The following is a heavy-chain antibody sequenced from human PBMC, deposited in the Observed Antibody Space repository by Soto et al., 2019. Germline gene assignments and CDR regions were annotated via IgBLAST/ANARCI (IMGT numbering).Heavy chain of an antibody. Sequence: QLQLQESGPGLVKPSETLSLTCTVSGGSISSSSYYWGWIRQPPGKGLEWIGSIYYSGSTYYNPSLKSRVTISVDTSKNQFSLKLSSVTAADTAVYDCARYSGYDSCFDYWGQGTLVTVSS. CDR2: IYYSGST. CDR3: ARYSGYDSCFDY. CDR1: GGSISSSSYY. D-gene: IGHD5-12*01. V-gene: IGHV4-39*01. J-gene: IGHJ4*02.